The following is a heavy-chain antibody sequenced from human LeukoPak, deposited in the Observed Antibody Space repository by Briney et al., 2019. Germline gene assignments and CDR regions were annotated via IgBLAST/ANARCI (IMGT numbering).Heavy chain of an antibody. J-gene: IGHJ3*02. CDR1: GYTFTSYD. D-gene: IGHD3-16*01. V-gene: IGHV1-8*01. CDR3: ARGIDVSHFYDNNAYTFRSASDI. Sequence: ASVKVSCKASGYTFTSYDINWVRQATGQGLEWMGWMNPNSGNTGYAQKFQGRVTMTRNTSISTAYMELSSLKSDDTAVYYCARGIDVSHFYDNNAYTFRSASDIWGQGTVVTVSS. CDR2: MNPNSGNT.